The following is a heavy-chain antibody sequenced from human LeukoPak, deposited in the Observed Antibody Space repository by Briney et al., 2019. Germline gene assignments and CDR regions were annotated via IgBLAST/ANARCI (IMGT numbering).Heavy chain of an antibody. Sequence: GGSLTLSCAASGFTFSSYWMHWVGQAPGKGLVWVSRIKSDGSSTTYADSVKGRFTISRDNAKNTPYLQLSSLRAEDTAVYYCTRDFSGGYCGGDKCYWGQGTLVTVSS. V-gene: IGHV3-74*01. CDR3: TRDFSGGYCGGDKCY. J-gene: IGHJ4*02. D-gene: IGHD2-21*02. CDR1: GFTFSSYW. CDR2: IKSDGSST.